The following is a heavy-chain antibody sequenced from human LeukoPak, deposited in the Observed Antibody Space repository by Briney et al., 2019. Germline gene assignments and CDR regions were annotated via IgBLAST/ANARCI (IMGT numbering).Heavy chain of an antibody. V-gene: IGHV4-4*07. CDR1: GGSISSYY. J-gene: IGHJ4*02. Sequence: SETLSLNCTVSGGSISSYYWSWLRQPAGKGLEWIGRIYTSGSTNYNPSLKSRVTMSVDTSKNQFSLKLSSVTAADTAVYYCARDGYSSSWHFFDYWGQGTLVTVSS. D-gene: IGHD6-13*01. CDR2: IYTSGST. CDR3: ARDGYSSSWHFFDY.